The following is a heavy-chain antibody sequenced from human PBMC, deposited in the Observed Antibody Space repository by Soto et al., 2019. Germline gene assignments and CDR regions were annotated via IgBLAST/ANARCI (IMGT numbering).Heavy chain of an antibody. J-gene: IGHJ5*02. V-gene: IGHV3-9*01. CDR1: GFSFGDYA. D-gene: IGHD6-19*01. Sequence: EVQLVESGGGLVQPGRSLRLSCAASGFSFGDYAMQWVRQVPGKGLEWVSSISWNGESIGYADSVKGRFTISRDNGKKSVYLEMYSLRGEDTALYYCAKDVGSSGWYDGVGSWGQGTLVTVS. CDR2: ISWNGESI. CDR3: AKDVGSSGWYDGVGS.